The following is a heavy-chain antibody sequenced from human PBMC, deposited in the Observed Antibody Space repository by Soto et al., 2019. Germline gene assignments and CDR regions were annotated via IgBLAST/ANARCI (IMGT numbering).Heavy chain of an antibody. D-gene: IGHD2-8*01. J-gene: IGHJ4*02. CDR1: GGSISSSNW. CDR3: ARACLNGICYTQGLDL. Sequence: QVQLQESGPGLVKPSGTLSLTCGVSGGSISSSNWWSWVRQPPGKGLEWIGEIHHSGISKYNLSLQSRLNISLDKSKKRFSLQLNYVTAADTAVYYCARACLNGICYTQGLDLWGQGTLVLVSS. V-gene: IGHV4-4*02. CDR2: IHHSGIS.